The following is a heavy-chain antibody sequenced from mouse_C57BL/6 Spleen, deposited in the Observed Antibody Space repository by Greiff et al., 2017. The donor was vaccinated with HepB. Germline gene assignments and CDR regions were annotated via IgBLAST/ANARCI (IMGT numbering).Heavy chain of an antibody. J-gene: IGHJ2*01. CDR2: IHPNSGSI. CDR1: GYTFTSYW. Sequence: VQLQQPGAELVKPGASVKLSCKASGYTFTSYWMHWVKQRPGQGLEWIGMIHPNSGSINYNEKFKSKATLTVDKSSSTAYMQLSSLTSEDSAVYYCARPRYGSSFDYWGQGTTRTVSS. CDR3: ARPRYGSSFDY. V-gene: IGHV1-64*01. D-gene: IGHD1-1*01.